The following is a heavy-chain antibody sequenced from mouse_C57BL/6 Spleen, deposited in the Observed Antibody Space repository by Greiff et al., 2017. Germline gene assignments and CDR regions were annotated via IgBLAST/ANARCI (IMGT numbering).Heavy chain of an antibody. CDR3: ARSITTVVADWYFDV. CDR2: IDPSDSYT. J-gene: IGHJ1*03. CDR1: GYTFTSYW. Sequence: QVQLQQPGAELVRPGTSVKLSCKASGYTFTSYWMHWVKQRPGQGLEWIGVIDPSDSYTNYTQKFKGKATLTVDKSSRAAYMQLSSLTSEDSAVYYCARSITTVVADWYFDVWGTGTTVTVSS. D-gene: IGHD1-1*01. V-gene: IGHV1-59*01.